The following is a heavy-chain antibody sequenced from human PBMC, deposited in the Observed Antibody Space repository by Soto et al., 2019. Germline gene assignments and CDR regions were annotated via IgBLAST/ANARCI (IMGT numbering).Heavy chain of an antibody. Sequence: QVQLQESGPGLVKPSRTLSLTCTVSGGSIRSGDYYWTWIRQHAGKGPEWIGYIHYSGSTFYNPSLKSRVSISVDTSKNQFSLKLSSVTAADTAVYYCARENIVVVPAAKGWFDPWGQGTLVTVSS. V-gene: IGHV4-31*03. CDR1: GGSIRSGDYY. J-gene: IGHJ5*02. D-gene: IGHD2-2*01. CDR2: IHYSGST. CDR3: ARENIVVVPAAKGWFDP.